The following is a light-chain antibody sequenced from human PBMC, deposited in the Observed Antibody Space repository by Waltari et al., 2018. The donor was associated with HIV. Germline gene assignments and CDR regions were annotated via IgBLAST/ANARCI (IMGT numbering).Light chain of an antibody. Sequence: EIVMTQSPVTLSVSPGERATLSYRAGQGVSGNLAWYQQKPGQAPRLLIYGASTRATGIPARFSGSGSWTEFTLTINRLQSEDFAIYYCQQYDKWPLTFGGGTRVEIK. CDR1: QGVSGN. V-gene: IGKV3-15*01. J-gene: IGKJ4*01. CDR2: GAS. CDR3: QQYDKWPLT.